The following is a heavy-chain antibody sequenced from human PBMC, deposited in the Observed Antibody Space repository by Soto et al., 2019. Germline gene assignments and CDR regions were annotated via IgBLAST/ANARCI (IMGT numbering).Heavy chain of an antibody. Sequence: SVKVSCKASGGTFSSYAISWVRQAPGQGLEWMGGIIPIFGTANYAQKFRGRVTITADESTSTAYMELSSLRSEDTAVYYCARVGSGSYYYYYYGMDVWGQGTTVTVSS. V-gene: IGHV1-69*13. J-gene: IGHJ6*02. CDR1: GGTFSSYA. D-gene: IGHD1-26*01. CDR2: IIPIFGTA. CDR3: ARVGSGSYYYYYYGMDV.